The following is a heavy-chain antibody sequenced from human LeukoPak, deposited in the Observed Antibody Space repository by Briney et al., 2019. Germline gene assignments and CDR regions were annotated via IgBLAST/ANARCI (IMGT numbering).Heavy chain of an antibody. V-gene: IGHV1-2*02. Sequence: ASVKVSCKASGYTFTGYYMHWVRQAPGQGLEWMGWINPNSGGTNYAQKFQGRVTMTRDTSISTAYMELSRLRSDDTAVYYCARVFTYSSSYDYWGQGTLVTVSS. D-gene: IGHD6-6*01. CDR1: GYTFTGYY. J-gene: IGHJ4*02. CDR2: INPNSGGT. CDR3: ARVFTYSSSYDY.